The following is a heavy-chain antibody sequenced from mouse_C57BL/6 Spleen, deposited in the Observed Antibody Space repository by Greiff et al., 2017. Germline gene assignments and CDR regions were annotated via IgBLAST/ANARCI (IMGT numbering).Heavy chain of an antibody. D-gene: IGHD6-1*01. CDR2: ISPGSGST. CDR3: ARSGQQGFAY. V-gene: IGHV1-55*01. CDR1: GYTFTSYW. Sequence: QVQLQQPGAELVKPGASVKMSCKASGYTFTSYWITWVKQRPGQGLEWIGDISPGSGSTNYNEKFTSKATLTVDTSSSTAYMQLRSLTSEDSAVYYCARSGQQGFAYWGQGTLVTVSA. J-gene: IGHJ3*01.